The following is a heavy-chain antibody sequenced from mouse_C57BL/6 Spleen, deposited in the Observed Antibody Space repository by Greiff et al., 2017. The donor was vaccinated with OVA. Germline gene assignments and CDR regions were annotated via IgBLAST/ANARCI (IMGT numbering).Heavy chain of an antibody. Sequence: QVQLQQPGTELVKPGASVKLSCKASGYTFTSYWMHWVKQRPGQGLEWIGNIYPGSGSTNYNEKFKSKATLTVDTSSSTAYMQLSSLTSEDSAVYYCARWDYSNYGYFDVWGTGTTVTVSS. J-gene: IGHJ1*03. CDR3: ARWDYSNYGYFDV. CDR2: IYPGSGST. CDR1: GYTFTSYW. D-gene: IGHD2-5*01. V-gene: IGHV1-53*01.